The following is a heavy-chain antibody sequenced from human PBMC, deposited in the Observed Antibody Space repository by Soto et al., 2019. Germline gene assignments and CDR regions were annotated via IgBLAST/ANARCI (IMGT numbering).Heavy chain of an antibody. V-gene: IGHV1-69*13. CDR3: ASALITIFGVVIIDDYYGMDV. CDR2: IIPIFGTA. Sequence: SVKVSCKASGGTFSSYAISWVRQAPGQGLEWMGGIIPIFGTANYAQKFQGRVTITADESTSTAYMELSSLRSEDTAVYYCASALITIFGVVIIDDYYGMDVWGQGTTVIVSS. J-gene: IGHJ6*02. D-gene: IGHD3-3*01. CDR1: GGTFSSYA.